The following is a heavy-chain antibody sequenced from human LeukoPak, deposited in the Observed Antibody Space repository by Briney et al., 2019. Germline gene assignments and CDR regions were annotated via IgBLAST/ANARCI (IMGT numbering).Heavy chain of an antibody. CDR2: IKGNGATT. CDR3: ARSGRGYDDAFDI. J-gene: IGHJ3*02. CDR1: GFTFSNYY. D-gene: IGHD5-12*01. Sequence: GGSLRLSCEASGFTFSNYYMSWIRQAPGKGLEWVSHIKGNGATTYYADSVRGRFTISRDNAKNSVYLEMNSLRAEDTAVYYCARSGRGYDDAFDIWGQGTMVTVSS. V-gene: IGHV3-11*04.